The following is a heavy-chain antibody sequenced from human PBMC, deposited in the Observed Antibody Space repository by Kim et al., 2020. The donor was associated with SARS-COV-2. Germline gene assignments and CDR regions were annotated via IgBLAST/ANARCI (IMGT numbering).Heavy chain of an antibody. J-gene: IGHJ5*02. D-gene: IGHD1-26*01. V-gene: IGHV3-15*01. CDR3: TTVPFIVGATTS. Sequence: YAAPVKGRFTISRDDSKNTLYLQMNSLKTEDTAVYYCTTVPFIVGATTSWGQGTLVTVSS.